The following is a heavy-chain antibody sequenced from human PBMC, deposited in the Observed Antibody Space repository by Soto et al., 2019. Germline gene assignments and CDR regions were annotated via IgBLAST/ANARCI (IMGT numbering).Heavy chain of an antibody. D-gene: IGHD2-15*01. J-gene: IGHJ3*02. V-gene: IGHV3-23*01. CDR2: ISGSGGST. CDR1: GFTFSSYA. CDR3: AKSPQRYCSGGSCQYDAFDI. Sequence: GGSLRLSCAASGFTFSSYAMSWVRQAPGKGLEWVSAISGSGGSTYYADSVRGRFTICRDNSKNTLYLQMNSLRAEDTAVYYCAKSPQRYCSGGSCQYDAFDIWGQGTMVTVSS.